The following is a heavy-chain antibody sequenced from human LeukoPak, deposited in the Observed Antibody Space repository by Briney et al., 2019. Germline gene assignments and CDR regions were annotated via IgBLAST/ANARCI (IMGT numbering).Heavy chain of an antibody. CDR2: IRYDGSNK. Sequence: GGSLRLSCAASGFTFCSYGMHWVRQAPGKGLEWVAVIRYDGSNKYYADSVKGRFTISRDNSKNTLYLQMNSLRAEDTAVYYCARDYRYYDFWSGYWNYHYGMDVWGQGTTVTVSS. J-gene: IGHJ6*02. V-gene: IGHV3-33*01. CDR1: GFTFCSYG. D-gene: IGHD3-3*01. CDR3: ARDYRYYDFWSGYWNYHYGMDV.